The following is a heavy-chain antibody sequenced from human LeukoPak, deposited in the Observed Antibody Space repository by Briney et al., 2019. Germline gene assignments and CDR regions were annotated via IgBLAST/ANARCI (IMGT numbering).Heavy chain of an antibody. J-gene: IGHJ6*03. CDR3: ARGHDYGDSMDV. CDR1: GYTFTSYG. V-gene: IGHV1-18*04. CDR2: ISGYNGNT. D-gene: IGHD4-17*01. Sequence: ASVKVSCKASGYTFTSYGISWVRQAPGQGLEWMGWISGYNGNTNYAQKLQGRVTMTTDTSTKTAYMEVRSLRSDDTAVYYCARGHDYGDSMDVWGKGTTVTVSS.